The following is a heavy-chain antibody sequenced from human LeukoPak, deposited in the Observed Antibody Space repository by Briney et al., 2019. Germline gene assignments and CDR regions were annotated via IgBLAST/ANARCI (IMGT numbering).Heavy chain of an antibody. D-gene: IGHD6-25*01. CDR1: GGSISSSSYY. CDR3: ASRYSSGCFDP. CDR2: IYYSGST. V-gene: IGHV4-39*01. J-gene: IGHJ5*02. Sequence: SETLSLTCTVSGGSISSSSYYWGWIRQPPGKGLEWIGSIYYSGSTYYNPSLKSRVTISVDTSKNQFSLKLSSVTAADTAVYYCASRYSSGCFDPWGQGTLVTVSS.